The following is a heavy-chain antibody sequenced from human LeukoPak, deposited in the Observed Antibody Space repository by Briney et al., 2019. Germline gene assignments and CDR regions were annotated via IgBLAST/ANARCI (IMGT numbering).Heavy chain of an antibody. CDR1: GGSISSYY. CDR2: IYYSGST. J-gene: IGHJ6*02. CDR3: ARVRREIFGVVDV. Sequence: SETLSLTCTVSGGSISSYYWSWIRRPPGKGLEWIGYIYYSGSTNYNPSLKSRVTISVDTSKNQFSLKLSSVTAADTAVYYCARVRREIFGVVDVWGQGTTVTVSS. V-gene: IGHV4-59*01. D-gene: IGHD3-3*01.